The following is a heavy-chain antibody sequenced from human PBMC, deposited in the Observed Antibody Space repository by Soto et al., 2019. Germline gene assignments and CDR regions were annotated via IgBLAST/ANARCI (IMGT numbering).Heavy chain of an antibody. CDR1: GFTFSNAW. D-gene: IGHD2-15*01. V-gene: IGHV3-15*01. CDR3: TTEPDPRDRGGGTWYLVIDYPYYGMDV. J-gene: IGHJ6*02. CDR2: IKSKTDGGTI. Sequence: EVQLVESGGGLVKPGGSLRLSCEASGFTFSNAWMRWVRQAPGKGPEWVGRIKSKTDGGTIDYAAPVKGRFTISTDDSKNRLYLQIDSLNTEDTAIYYCTTEPDPRDRGGGTWYLVIDYPYYGMDVWGQGTTVTVSS.